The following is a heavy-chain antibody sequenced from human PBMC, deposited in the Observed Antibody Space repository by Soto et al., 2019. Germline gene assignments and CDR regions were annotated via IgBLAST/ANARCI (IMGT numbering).Heavy chain of an antibody. CDR3: ARGGGAARRREYYYYYGMDV. J-gene: IGHJ6*02. V-gene: IGHV4-34*01. D-gene: IGHD6-6*01. CDR1: GGSFSGYY. Sequence: SETLSLTCAVYGGSFSGYYWSWIRQPPGKGLEWIGEINHSGSTNYNPSLKSRVTISVDTSKNQFSLKLSSVTAADTAVYYCARGGGAARRREYYYYYGMDVWGQGTTVTVSS. CDR2: INHSGST.